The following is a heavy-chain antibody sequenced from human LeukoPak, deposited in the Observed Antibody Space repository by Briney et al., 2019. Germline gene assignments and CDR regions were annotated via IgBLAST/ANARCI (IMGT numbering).Heavy chain of an antibody. CDR3: ARGRIAAGYFDY. D-gene: IGHD6-25*01. CDR2: ISSSSSYI. CDR1: GFTFSSYS. Sequence: GGSLRLSCAASGFTFSSYSMNWVRQAPGKGLEWVSSISSSSSYIYYADSVKGRFTISRDNAKNSLYLQMNSLRAEDTAVYYCARGRIAAGYFDYWGQGDPGHRLL. J-gene: IGHJ4*02. V-gene: IGHV3-21*01.